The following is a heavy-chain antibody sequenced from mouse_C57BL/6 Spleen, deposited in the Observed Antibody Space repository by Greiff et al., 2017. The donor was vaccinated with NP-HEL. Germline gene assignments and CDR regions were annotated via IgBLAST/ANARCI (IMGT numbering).Heavy chain of an antibody. D-gene: IGHD1-1*01. CDR3: ARQYYYGSSLVYYYAMDY. J-gene: IGHJ4*01. V-gene: IGHV2-6-1*01. CDR1: GFSLTSYG. Sequence: VQLQQSGPGLVAPSQSLSITCTVSGFSLTSYGVHWVRQPPGKGLEWLVVIWSDGSTTYNSALKSRLSISKDNSKSQVFLKMNSLQTDDTAMYYCARQYYYGSSLVYYYAMDYWGQGTSVTVSS. CDR2: IWSDGST.